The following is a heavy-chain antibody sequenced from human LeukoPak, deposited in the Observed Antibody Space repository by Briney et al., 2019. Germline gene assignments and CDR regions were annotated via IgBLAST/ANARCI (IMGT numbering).Heavy chain of an antibody. Sequence: GGSLRLSRAASGFTFSSYEMNWVRQAPGKGLEWVSYISSSGSTIYYADSVKGRFTISRDNAKNSLYLQMKSLRAEDTAVYYCARDSPKVEYYFDYWGQGTLVTVSS. CDR2: ISSSGSTI. CDR1: GFTFSSYE. D-gene: IGHD1-1*01. J-gene: IGHJ4*02. CDR3: ARDSPKVEYYFDY. V-gene: IGHV3-48*03.